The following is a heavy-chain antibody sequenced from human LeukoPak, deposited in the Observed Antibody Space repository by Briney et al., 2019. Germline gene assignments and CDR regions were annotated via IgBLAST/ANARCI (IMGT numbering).Heavy chain of an antibody. CDR2: INHSGST. D-gene: IGHD2-2*01. CDR1: GGSFRGYY. V-gene: IGHV4-34*01. J-gene: IGHJ4*02. Sequence: SETLSLTCAVYGGSFRGYYWSWIRQPPGKGLEWIGEINHSGSTNYNPSLKSRVTISVDTSKNQFSLKLSSVTAADTAVYYCARAFPVHCSSTSCTTGFVDYWGQGTLVTVSS. CDR3: ARAFPVHCSSTSCTTGFVDY.